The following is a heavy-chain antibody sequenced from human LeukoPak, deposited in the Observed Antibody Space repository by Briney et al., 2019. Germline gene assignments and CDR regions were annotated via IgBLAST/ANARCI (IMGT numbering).Heavy chain of an antibody. CDR1: AGSLNSFY. V-gene: IGHV4-59*01. D-gene: IGHD3-9*01. CDR3: AGSIFGYPWFDP. J-gene: IGHJ5*02. CDR2: VFHTGHT. Sequence: SETLSLTCTVSAGSLNSFYWSWLRQPPGKGLEWIGYVFHTGHTNYNPSLKSRVTMSIDPSKDQFSLEVTSVTAADTAVYYCAGSIFGYPWFDPWGQGTLVTVSS.